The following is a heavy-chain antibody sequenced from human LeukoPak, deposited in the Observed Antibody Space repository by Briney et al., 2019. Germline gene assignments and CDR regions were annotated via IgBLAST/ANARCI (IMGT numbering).Heavy chain of an antibody. CDR3: ARGSEWLVPIDY. V-gene: IGHV1-2*02. CDR1: GYTFTGYY. J-gene: IGHJ4*02. D-gene: IGHD6-19*01. Sequence: GASVKVSCKASGYTFTGYYIHWVRQASGQGLEWTGWINPNSGGTNYAQKFQGRVTMTRDTSISTAYMELSRLRSDDTAVYYCARGSEWLVPIDYWGQGTLVTASS. CDR2: INPNSGGT.